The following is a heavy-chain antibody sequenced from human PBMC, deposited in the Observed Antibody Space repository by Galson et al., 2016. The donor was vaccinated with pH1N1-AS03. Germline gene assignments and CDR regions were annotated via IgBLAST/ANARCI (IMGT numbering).Heavy chain of an antibody. CDR3: AKSYCSGGSCYRKNAFDI. CDR1: GYSFTNHW. J-gene: IGHJ3*02. D-gene: IGHD2-15*01. CDR2: IYPAASET. Sequence: QSGAEVKIPGESLKISCKASGYSFTNHWIAWVRQMPGKGLEWMGIIYPAASETQYSPSFQGQVPISVDKSITTAYLQWNRLKASDTALYYCAKSYCSGGSCYRKNAFDIWGQGTMVAVSS. V-gene: IGHV5-51*01.